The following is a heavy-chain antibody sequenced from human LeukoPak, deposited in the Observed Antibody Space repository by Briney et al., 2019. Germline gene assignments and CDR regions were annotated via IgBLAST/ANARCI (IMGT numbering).Heavy chain of an antibody. Sequence: SETLSLTCAVYGGSFSGYYWSWLRQPPGKGLEWIGETYHSGSTNYNPSLKSRVTISVDKSKNQFSLNLSSVTAADTAVYYCAAKTGNCRSFDYWGQGTLVTVSS. D-gene: IGHD7-27*01. CDR3: AAKTGNCRSFDY. CDR1: GGSFSGYY. V-gene: IGHV4-34*01. J-gene: IGHJ4*02. CDR2: TYHSGST.